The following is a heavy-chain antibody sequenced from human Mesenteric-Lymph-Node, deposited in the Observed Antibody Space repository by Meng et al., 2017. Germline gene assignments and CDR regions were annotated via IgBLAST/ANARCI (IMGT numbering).Heavy chain of an antibody. V-gene: IGHV3-48*03. J-gene: IGHJ6*02. CDR3: AREGGYSGYYYYYYAMDV. Sequence: GESLKISCAASGFTFSSFEMNWVRQAPGKGLEWISYISTSGTTIYYADSVKGRFTISRDNAKNSLYLQMSSLRAEDTAVYYCAREGGYSGYYYYYYAMDVWGQGTTVTVSS. CDR1: GFTFSSFE. D-gene: IGHD5-12*01. CDR2: ISTSGTTI.